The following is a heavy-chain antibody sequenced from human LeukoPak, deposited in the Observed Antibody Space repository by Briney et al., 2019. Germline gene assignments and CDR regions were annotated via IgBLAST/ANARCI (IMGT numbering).Heavy chain of an antibody. D-gene: IGHD4-17*01. V-gene: IGHV3-48*02. J-gene: IGHJ4*02. Sequence: GSLRLSCAASGFTFSNYAVNWVRQAPGKGLAWVSYISSSISVYFADSVKGRFTISRDNAKNSLFLQMNSLRDEDTAVYYCARGTYGDYSIDYWGQGTLVTVSS. CDR2: ISSSISV. CDR1: GFTFSNYA. CDR3: ARGTYGDYSIDY.